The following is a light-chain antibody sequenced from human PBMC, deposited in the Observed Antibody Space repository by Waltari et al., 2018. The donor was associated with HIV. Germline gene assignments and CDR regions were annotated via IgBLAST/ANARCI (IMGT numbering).Light chain of an antibody. CDR1: QDLASW. CDR3: QQSKTFPLD. V-gene: IGKV1-12*01. J-gene: IGKJ2*01. CDR2: AAS. Sequence: DIQMTQSPSSVSAFVGDKVTITCRASQDLASWLAWYQQKPGEAPKLLIYAASSLHSGVPSRFSGNGSGTDFTLTISSMQPADSAIYYCQQSKTFPLDFGQGTKVEI.